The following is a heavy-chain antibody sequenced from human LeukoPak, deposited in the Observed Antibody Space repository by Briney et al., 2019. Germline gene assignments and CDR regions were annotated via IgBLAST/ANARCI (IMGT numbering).Heavy chain of an antibody. Sequence: SETLSLTCTVSGGSISSGGYYWSWIRQHPGKGLEWIGYIYYSGSTYYNPSLKSRVTISVDTSKNQFSLKLSSVTAADTAVYYCARDRSRDGYNHWGQGTLVTVSS. CDR2: IYYSGST. CDR1: GGSISSGGYY. V-gene: IGHV4-31*03. J-gene: IGHJ5*02. D-gene: IGHD5-24*01. CDR3: ARDRSRDGYNH.